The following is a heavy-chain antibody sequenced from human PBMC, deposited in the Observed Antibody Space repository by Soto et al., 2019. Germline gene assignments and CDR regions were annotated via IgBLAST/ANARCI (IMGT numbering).Heavy chain of an antibody. CDR3: ARVDFWSGYFDY. V-gene: IGHV4-59*01. D-gene: IGHD3-3*01. CDR1: GGSISSYY. CDR2: IYYSGGT. Sequence: SETLSLTCTVSGGSISSYYWSWIRQPPGKGLEWIGYIYYSGGTNYNPSLKSRVTISVDTSKNQFSLKLSSVTAADTAVYYCARVDFWSGYFDYWGQGTLVTVSS. J-gene: IGHJ4*02.